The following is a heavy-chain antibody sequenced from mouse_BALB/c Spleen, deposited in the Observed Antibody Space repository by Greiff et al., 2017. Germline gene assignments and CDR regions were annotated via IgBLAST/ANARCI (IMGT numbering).Heavy chain of an antibody. V-gene: IGHV5-17*02. CDR3: AREDYDYDGDAMDY. CDR1: GFTFSSFG. J-gene: IGHJ4*01. Sequence: EVKVEESGGGLVQPGGSRKLSCAASGFTFSSFGMHWVRQAPEKGLEWVAYISSGSSTIYYADTVKGRFTISRDNPKNTLFLQMTSLRSEDTAMYYCAREDYDYDGDAMDYWGQGTSVTVSS. CDR2: ISSGSSTI. D-gene: IGHD2-4*01.